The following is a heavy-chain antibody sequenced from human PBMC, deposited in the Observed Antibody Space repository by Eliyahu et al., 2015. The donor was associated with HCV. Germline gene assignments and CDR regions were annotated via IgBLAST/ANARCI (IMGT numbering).Heavy chain of an antibody. J-gene: IGHJ4*02. CDR3: AIDPGTYYYDKSGYSSPADY. D-gene: IGHD3-22*01. CDR2: IXDTGGST. V-gene: IGHV3-23*01. CDR1: GFTFXXXA. Sequence: EVQLLESGGALVQPGGSLRXSCAXSGFTFXXXATXWVPQAPGKGLXWVSTIXDTGGSTYYADSVKGRFTISRDNSKNSLYLQMNRLRAEDTAVYYCAIDPGTYYYDKSGYSSPADYWGQGTLVTVSS.